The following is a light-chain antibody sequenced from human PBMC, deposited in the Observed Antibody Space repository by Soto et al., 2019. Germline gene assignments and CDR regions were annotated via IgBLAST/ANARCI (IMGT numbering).Light chain of an antibody. V-gene: IGKV2-28*01. CDR2: LAS. CDR3: MQGLSTPLT. Sequence: DIVLTQSPLSLAVTPGEPASISCRSSRSLLSSNGNNYLKWYVQRPGLSPQLLIYLASNRASGVPDSFRGSSSGTDFTLKISRVEADVVGVYYCMQGLSTPLTLGGGTKVEIK. J-gene: IGKJ4*01. CDR1: RSLLSSNGNNY.